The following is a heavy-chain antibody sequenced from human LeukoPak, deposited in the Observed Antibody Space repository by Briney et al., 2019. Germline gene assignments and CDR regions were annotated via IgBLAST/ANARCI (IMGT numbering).Heavy chain of an antibody. D-gene: IGHD5-24*01. J-gene: IGHJ3*01. CDR1: GFPFDEHA. CDR3: AKDRGGGSQLGDAYDV. CDR2: ISYSSETI. V-gene: IGHV3-9*01. Sequence: GGSLRLSCAASGFPFDEHAMHWVRHAPGKGLEWVSGISYSSETIVYVDSVKGRFTISRDNGRKSLYLQMNSLRIEDTALYYCAKDRGGGSQLGDAYDVWGQGTMVSVSS.